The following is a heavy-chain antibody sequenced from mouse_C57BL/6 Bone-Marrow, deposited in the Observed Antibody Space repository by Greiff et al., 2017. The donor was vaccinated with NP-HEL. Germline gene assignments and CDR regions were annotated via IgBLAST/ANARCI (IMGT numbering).Heavy chain of an antibody. CDR2: IYPGDGDT. Sequence: VQLQQSGPELVKPGASVKISCKASGYAFSSSWMNWVKQRPGKGLEWIGRIYPGDGDTNYNGKFKGKATLTADKSSSTAYMQLSSLTSEDSAVYFCARRGDGSSYWYFDVWGTGTTVTVSS. CDR3: ARRGDGSSYWYFDV. CDR1: GYAFSSSW. V-gene: IGHV1-82*01. D-gene: IGHD1-1*01. J-gene: IGHJ1*03.